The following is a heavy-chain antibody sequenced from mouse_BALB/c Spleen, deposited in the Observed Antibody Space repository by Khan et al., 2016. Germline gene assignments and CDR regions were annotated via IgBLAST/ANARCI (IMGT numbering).Heavy chain of an antibody. J-gene: IGHJ4*01. Sequence: QIQLVQSGPELKKPGETVKISCKASGYTFTNYGMNWVKQAPGKGLKWMGWINTYTGEPTYADDFKGRFAFSLETSASTAYLQINNLKNEDTATYVCARRRIYDGYYEAMDYWGQGTSVTVSS. CDR2: INTYTGEP. D-gene: IGHD2-3*01. CDR3: ARRRIYDGYYEAMDY. V-gene: IGHV9-3-1*01. CDR1: GYTFTNYG.